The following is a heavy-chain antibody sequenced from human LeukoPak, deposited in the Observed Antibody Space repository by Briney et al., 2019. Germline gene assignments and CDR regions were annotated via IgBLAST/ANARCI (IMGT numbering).Heavy chain of an antibody. D-gene: IGHD3-3*01. CDR3: ARLAYYDFWSGYYSYYYYMDV. J-gene: IGHJ6*03. Sequence: SETLSLTCTVSGGSISSYYWSWIRQPPGKGLEWIGYIYTSGSTNYNPSLKSRVTISVDTSKNQFSLKLSSVTAADTAVYYCARLAYYDFWSGYYSYYYYMDVWGKGTTVTVSS. CDR1: GGSISSYY. CDR2: IYTSGST. V-gene: IGHV4-4*09.